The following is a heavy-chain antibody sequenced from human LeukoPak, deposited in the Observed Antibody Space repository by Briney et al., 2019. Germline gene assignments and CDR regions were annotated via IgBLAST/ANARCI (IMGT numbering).Heavy chain of an antibody. D-gene: IGHD3-10*02. CDR1: GFTFSSYW. CDR3: AELGITMIGGV. J-gene: IGHJ6*04. CDR2: IKQDGSEK. Sequence: GGSLRLSCAASGFTFSSYWMSWVRQAPGKGPEWVANIKQDGSEKYYVDSVKGRFTISRDNAKNSLYLQMNSLRAEDTAVYYCAELGITMIGGVWGKGTTVTTSS. V-gene: IGHV3-7*01.